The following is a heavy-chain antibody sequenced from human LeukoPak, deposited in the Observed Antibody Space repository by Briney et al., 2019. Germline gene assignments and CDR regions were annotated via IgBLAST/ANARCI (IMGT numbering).Heavy chain of an antibody. J-gene: IGHJ6*03. V-gene: IGHV1-18*01. CDR3: ARAARGYDFWSGYFSSKVYYYYYMDV. Sequence: ASVKVSCKASGYTFTSYGISWVRQAPGQGLEWMGWISAYNGYTNYAQKLQGRVTMTTDTSTSTAYMELRSLRSDDTAVYYCARAARGYDFWSGYFSSKVYYYYYMDVWGKGTTVTVSS. CDR2: ISAYNGYT. CDR1: GYTFTSYG. D-gene: IGHD3-3*01.